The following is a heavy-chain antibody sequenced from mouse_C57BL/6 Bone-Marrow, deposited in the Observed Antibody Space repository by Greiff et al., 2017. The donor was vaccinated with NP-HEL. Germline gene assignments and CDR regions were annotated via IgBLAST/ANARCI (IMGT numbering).Heavy chain of an antibody. CDR1: GYTFTNYW. J-gene: IGHJ3*01. CDR3: ARSGYHGAFAY. V-gene: IGHV1-63*01. D-gene: IGHD3-2*02. CDR2: IYPGGGYT. Sequence: QVQLQQSGAELVRPGTSVKMSCKASGYTFTNYWIGWAKQRPGHGLEWIGDIYPGGGYTNYNEKFKGKATLTADKSSSTAYMQFSSLTSEDSAIYYCARSGYHGAFAYWGQGTLVTVSA.